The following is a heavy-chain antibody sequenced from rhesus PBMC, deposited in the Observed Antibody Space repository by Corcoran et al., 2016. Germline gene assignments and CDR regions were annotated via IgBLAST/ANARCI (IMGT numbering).Heavy chain of an antibody. D-gene: IGHD6-13*01. CDR1: GFTVSSYW. Sequence: EVQLAESGGGLVQPGGSLRLSCAASGFTVSSYWMSWVRQAPGKGLEWLSGIYCMTMDYGDSWKGRFTVSRDNAKNSLYLQMNSRRAEDTAVYYCTRRYSSWSGAEYFEFWGQGALVTVSS. V-gene: IGHV3-11*01. J-gene: IGHJ1*01. CDR3: TRRYSSWSGAEYFEF. CDR2: IYCMTM.